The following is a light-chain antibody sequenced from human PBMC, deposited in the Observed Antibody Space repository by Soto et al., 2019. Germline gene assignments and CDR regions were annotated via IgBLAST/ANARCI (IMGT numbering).Light chain of an antibody. CDR2: DVS. V-gene: IGLV2-23*02. CDR3: CSYGGSRPYV. J-gene: IGLJ1*01. CDR1: DNDIGTYNL. Sequence: QSVLTQPASVSGSPGQSITISCTGTDNDIGTYNLVSWYQQCPGTAPKVIIFDVSSRPSGVSSRFSGSKSGNTASLTISALQAEDEADYYCCSYGGSRPYVFGTGTRSPS.